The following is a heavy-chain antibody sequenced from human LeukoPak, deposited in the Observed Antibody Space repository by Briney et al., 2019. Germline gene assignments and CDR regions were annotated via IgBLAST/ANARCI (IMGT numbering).Heavy chain of an antibody. CDR2: INPNSGGT. D-gene: IGHD6-6*01. V-gene: IGHV1-2*02. J-gene: IGHJ3*02. CDR3: ARGGGRGSIAARRDAFGI. CDR1: GYTFTGYY. Sequence: ASVKVSCKASGYTFTGYYMHWVRQAPGQGLEWMGWINPNSGGTNYAQKFQGRVTMTRDTSISTAYMELSRLRSDDTAVYYCARGGGRGSIAARRDAFGIWGQGTMVTVSS.